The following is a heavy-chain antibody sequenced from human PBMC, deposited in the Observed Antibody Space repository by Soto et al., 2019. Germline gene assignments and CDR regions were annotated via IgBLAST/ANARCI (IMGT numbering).Heavy chain of an antibody. CDR3: AREKDDSSGYYFDP. D-gene: IGHD3-22*01. CDR1: GFTFSSYG. V-gene: IGHV3-33*01. CDR2: IWYDGSNK. Sequence: GGSLRLSCAASGFTFSSYGMHWVRQAPGKGLEWVAVIWYDGSNKYYADSVKGRFTISRDNSKNTLYLQMNSLRAEDTAVYYCAREKDDSSGYYFDPWGQGTLVTVSS. J-gene: IGHJ5*02.